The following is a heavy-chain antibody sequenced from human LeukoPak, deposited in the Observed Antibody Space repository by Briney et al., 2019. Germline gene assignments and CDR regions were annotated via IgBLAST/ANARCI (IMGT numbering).Heavy chain of an antibody. CDR3: AIDTVYYDPPSY. CDR2: SDPENGKP. Sequence: ASVKVSCKVSGYIFTELSMHWVRQSLGKGLEWMGGSDPENGKPVYAQNFQGRGTVTEEKSADTAYMELSSLRSQDTAVYYCAIDTVYYDPPSYWGQGTLVTVSS. CDR1: GYIFTELS. D-gene: IGHD3-16*01. J-gene: IGHJ4*01. V-gene: IGHV1-24*01.